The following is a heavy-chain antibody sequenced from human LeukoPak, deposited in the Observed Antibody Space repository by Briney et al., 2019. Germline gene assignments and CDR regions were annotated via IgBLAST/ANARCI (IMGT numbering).Heavy chain of an antibody. V-gene: IGHV4-39*01. CDR2: IYYSGST. J-gene: IGHJ4*02. CDR1: GGFISSSSYY. Sequence: SETLSLTCTVSGGFISSSSYYWGWIRQPPGKGLEWIGSIYYSGSTYYNPSLKSRVTISVDTSKNQFSLKLSSVTAADTAVYYCARHYSSSWLLIYCSDYWGQGTLVTVSS. D-gene: IGHD6-13*01. CDR3: ARHYSSSWLLIYCSDY.